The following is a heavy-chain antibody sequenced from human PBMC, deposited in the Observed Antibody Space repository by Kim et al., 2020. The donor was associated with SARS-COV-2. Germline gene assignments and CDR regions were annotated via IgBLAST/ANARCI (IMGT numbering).Heavy chain of an antibody. Sequence: GGSLRLSCAASGFTFSDYYMSWIRQAPGKGLEWVSFISSSSSYTNYADSVKGRFTISRDNAKNSLYLQMNSLRDEDTAVYYCERRYPGIHNYYYYGMDVWGQGTTVTVSS. V-gene: IGHV3-11*06. CDR1: GFTFSDYY. CDR3: ERRYPGIHNYYYYGMDV. J-gene: IGHJ6*02. CDR2: ISSSSSYT. D-gene: IGHD3-10*01.